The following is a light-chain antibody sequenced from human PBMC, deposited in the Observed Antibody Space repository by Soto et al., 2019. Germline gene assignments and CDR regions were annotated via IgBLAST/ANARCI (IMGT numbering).Light chain of an antibody. V-gene: IGKV3-15*01. Sequence: EIVMTQSPVTLSVSPGERATLSCRASQSVSSNLAWYQQKPGQAPRLLLYGASTRATGIPARFSGSGSGTEFTLTISSLQSEDFAVYYCQQYNNWRPQTFGQGTKVEIK. CDR1: QSVSSN. J-gene: IGKJ1*01. CDR2: GAS. CDR3: QQYNNWRPQT.